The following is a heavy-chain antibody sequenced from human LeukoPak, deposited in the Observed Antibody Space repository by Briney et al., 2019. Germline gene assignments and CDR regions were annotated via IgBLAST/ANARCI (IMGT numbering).Heavy chain of an antibody. CDR3: ARGGVYYDNESFEEERGSEFNY. V-gene: IGHV3-30*04. D-gene: IGHD3-22*01. J-gene: IGHJ4*02. CDR1: GFTFSSYA. CDR2: ISYDGSNK. Sequence: GGSLRLSCAASGFTFSSYAMHWVRQAPGKGLEWVAVISYDGSNKYSADSVKGRFTISRDNSKNTLYLQMNSLRAEDTAVYYCARGGVYYDNESFEEERGSEFNYWGQGTLVTVSS.